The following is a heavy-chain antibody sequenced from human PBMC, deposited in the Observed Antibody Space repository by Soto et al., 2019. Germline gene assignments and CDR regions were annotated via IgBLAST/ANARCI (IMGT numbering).Heavy chain of an antibody. CDR2: IYSGETT. J-gene: IGHJ4*02. V-gene: IGHV3-53*01. CDR3: TRDGRGLGRLSLFEY. CDR1: GFNVNSDY. D-gene: IGHD2-21*02. Sequence: GGSLRLSCAASGFNVNSDYMNWVRQTPGKGLEWVASIYSGETTYYADSVRGRFTISGDKSKNTLYFQLSSLRIEDTAVYYCTRDGRGLGRLSLFEYWGQGVLVTGSS.